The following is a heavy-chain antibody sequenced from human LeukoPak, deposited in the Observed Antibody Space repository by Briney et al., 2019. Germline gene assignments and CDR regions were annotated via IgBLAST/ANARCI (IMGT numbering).Heavy chain of an antibody. J-gene: IGHJ4*02. Sequence: HSGGSLRLSCAASGFSFSSYLMHWVRQAPGKGLVWVARISPDGSSALSVDSVRGRFTISRDNADNTLYLQLNSLRAEDTAVYYCARVSFCPRCHFDYWGQGTLVTVSS. V-gene: IGHV3-74*03. CDR3: ARVSFCPRCHFDY. D-gene: IGHD2/OR15-2a*01. CDR2: ISPDGSSA. CDR1: GFSFSSYL.